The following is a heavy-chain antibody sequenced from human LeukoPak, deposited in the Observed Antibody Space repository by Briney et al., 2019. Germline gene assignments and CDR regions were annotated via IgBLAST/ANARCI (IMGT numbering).Heavy chain of an antibody. Sequence: GGTLRLSCAASVFTFSNHGMNWVRQAPGKGLEWVSGISPSGDITYYADSVKGRFTISRDNSKNTLYLQMNSLRAEDTAVYYCARSRDGYNYSFDYWGQGTLVTVSS. V-gene: IGHV3-23*01. J-gene: IGHJ4*02. CDR2: ISPSGDIT. CDR3: ARSRDGYNYSFDY. CDR1: VFTFSNHG. D-gene: IGHD5-24*01.